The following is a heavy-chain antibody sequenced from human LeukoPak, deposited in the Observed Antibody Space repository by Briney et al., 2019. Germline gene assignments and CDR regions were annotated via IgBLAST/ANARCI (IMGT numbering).Heavy chain of an antibody. J-gene: IGHJ4*02. D-gene: IGHD6-13*01. CDR1: GGSISTSNYY. CDR2: IFYSGST. CDR3: ARLRQIWKVSYSSSPPRRYYFDY. Sequence: SETLSLTCTVSGGSISTSNYYWGWIRQPPGKGLEWIGNIFYSGSTYYSPSLRSRVTISLDTSRNQFSLKLSSVTAADTAVYYCARLRQIWKVSYSSSPPRRYYFDYWGQGTLVTVSS. V-gene: IGHV4-39*07.